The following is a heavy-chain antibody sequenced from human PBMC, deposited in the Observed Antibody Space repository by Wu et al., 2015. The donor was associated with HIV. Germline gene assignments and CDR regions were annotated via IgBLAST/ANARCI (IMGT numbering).Heavy chain of an antibody. CDR1: GYTFTSYD. V-gene: IGHV1-8*01. D-gene: IGHD6-13*01. CDR3: ARVFPYYSSNN. CDR2: MNPDNGNT. J-gene: IGHJ4*02. Sequence: QVQLVQSGAEVKKPGASVKISCKASGYTFTSYDFSWVRQATGQGLEWMGWMNPDNGNTGLAQNFQGRVTMTRNTSITTAYMELSSLKSDDTAVYYCARVFPYYSSNNWGQGTLVTVSS.